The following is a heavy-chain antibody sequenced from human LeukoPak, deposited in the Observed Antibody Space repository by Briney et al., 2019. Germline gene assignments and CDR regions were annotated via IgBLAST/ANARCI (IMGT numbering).Heavy chain of an antibody. CDR2: IWSVGGAE. J-gene: IGHJ4*02. Sequence: GGSLRLSCAASGFTFSSYGMHWVRQAPGKGLEWVAVIWSVGGAEYYADSVKGRFTISRDNAKNTLYLQMNSLRAEDTAVYYCARDFGGSRDYWGQGTLVTVSS. D-gene: IGHD3-10*01. CDR1: GFTFSSYG. CDR3: ARDFGGSRDY. V-gene: IGHV3-33*01.